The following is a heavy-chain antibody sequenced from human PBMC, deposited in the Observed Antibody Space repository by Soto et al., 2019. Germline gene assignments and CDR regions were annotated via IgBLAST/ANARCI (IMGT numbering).Heavy chain of an antibody. CDR2: INHSGST. CDR1: GGSFSGYY. V-gene: IGHV4-34*01. CDR3: ARSPPAPRLRYFDWPQIPRPHYMDV. Sequence: SETLSLTCAVYGGSFSGYYWSWIRQPPGKGLEWIGEINHSGSTNYNPSLKSRVTISVDTSKNQFSLKLSSVTAADTAVYYCARSPPAPRLRYFDWPQIPRPHYMDVWGKGTTVTVSS. D-gene: IGHD3-9*01. J-gene: IGHJ6*03.